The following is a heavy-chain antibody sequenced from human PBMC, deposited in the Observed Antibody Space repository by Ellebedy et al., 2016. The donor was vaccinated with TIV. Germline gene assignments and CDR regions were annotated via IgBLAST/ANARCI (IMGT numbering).Heavy chain of an antibody. CDR3: ARFRAWGEMDV. V-gene: IGHV3-74*01. J-gene: IGHJ6*02. Sequence: GGSLRLSCAASGFTFSSYWMHWVRQDPGKGLVWVSRINSDGTRTSYADSVKGRFTISRDNAKNTVYLQIDRLRAEDTAVYYCARFRAWGEMDVWGRGTTVTVSS. D-gene: IGHD2-21*01. CDR1: GFTFSSYW. CDR2: INSDGTRT.